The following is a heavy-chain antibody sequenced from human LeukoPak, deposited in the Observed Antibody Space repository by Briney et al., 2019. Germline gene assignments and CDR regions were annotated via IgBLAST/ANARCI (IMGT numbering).Heavy chain of an antibody. D-gene: IGHD4-23*01. CDR3: AKEAMVVTLDY. CDR2: IWYDGSNK. CDR1: GFTFSSCG. J-gene: IGHJ4*02. Sequence: GGSLRLSCAASGFTFSSCGMHWVRQAPGKGLEWVAVIWYDGSNKYCADSVKGRFTISRDNSKNTLYLQMNSLRAEDTAVYYCAKEAMVVTLDYWGQGTLVTVSS. V-gene: IGHV3-33*06.